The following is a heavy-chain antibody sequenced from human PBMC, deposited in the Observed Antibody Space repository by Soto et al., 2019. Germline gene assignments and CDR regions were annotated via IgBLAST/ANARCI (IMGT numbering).Heavy chain of an antibody. D-gene: IGHD3-22*01. V-gene: IGHV3-30*18. J-gene: IGHJ4*02. CDR3: AKGDRTNYYDSSGHEGY. CDR1: VFTFSSYG. Sequence: VGSLRLSCASSVFTFSSYGMHCVRHSPGKWLEWVAVISYDGSNKYYADSVKGRFTISRDNSKNTLYLQMNSLRAEDTAVYYCAKGDRTNYYDSSGHEGYWGQGTLVNVSS. CDR2: ISYDGSNK.